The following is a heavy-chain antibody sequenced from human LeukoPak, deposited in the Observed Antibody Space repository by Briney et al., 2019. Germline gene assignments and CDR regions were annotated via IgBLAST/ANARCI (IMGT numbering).Heavy chain of an antibody. CDR3: ASQTTYYYDSSGYSFDY. V-gene: IGHV4-39*01. Sequence: PSETLSLTCAVYGGSFSGYYWGWIRQPPGKGLEWIGSIYYSGSTYYNPSLKSRVTISVDTSKNQFSLKLSSVTAADTAVYYCASQTTYYYDSSGYSFDYWGQGTLVTVSS. J-gene: IGHJ4*02. CDR2: IYYSGST. CDR1: GGSFSGYY. D-gene: IGHD3-22*01.